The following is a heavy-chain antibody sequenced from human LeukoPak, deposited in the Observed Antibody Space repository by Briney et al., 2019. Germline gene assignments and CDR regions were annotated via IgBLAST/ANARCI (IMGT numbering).Heavy chain of an antibody. CDR2: IYSGGST. D-gene: IGHD5-18*01. CDR1: GFTVSSNY. Sequence: GGSLRLSCAASGFTVSSNYMSWVRQAPGKGLEWVSVIYSGGSTYYADSVKGRFTISRDNSKNTLYLQMNSLRAEDTAVYYCVRVTKITSYGMDVWGQGTTVTVSS. V-gene: IGHV3-66*02. J-gene: IGHJ6*02. CDR3: VRVTKITSYGMDV.